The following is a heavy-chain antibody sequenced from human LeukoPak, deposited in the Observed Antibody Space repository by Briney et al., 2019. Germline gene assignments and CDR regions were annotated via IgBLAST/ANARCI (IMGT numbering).Heavy chain of an antibody. CDR2: INHSGST. J-gene: IGHJ5*02. Sequence: PSETLSLTCAVYGGSFSGYYWSWIRQPPGKGLEWIGEINHSGSTNYNPSLKSRVTISVDTSKNQFSLKLSSVTAADTAVYYCARGLGKPLYCSSTSCYGNWFDPWGKGTLVTVSS. V-gene: IGHV4-34*01. CDR1: GGSFSGYY. CDR3: ARGLGKPLYCSSTSCYGNWFDP. D-gene: IGHD2-2*01.